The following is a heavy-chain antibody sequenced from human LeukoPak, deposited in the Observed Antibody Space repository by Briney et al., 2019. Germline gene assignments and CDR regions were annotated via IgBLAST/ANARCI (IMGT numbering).Heavy chain of an antibody. CDR2: ISYDGSNK. Sequence: GGSLRLSCAASGFTFSSYAMHWVRQAPGKGLEWVAVISYDGSNKYYADSVKGRFTISRDNSKNTLYLQMNSLRAEDTAVYYCARDPSDYGDYGDYWGQGTLVTVSS. CDR3: ARDPSDYGDYGDY. J-gene: IGHJ4*02. CDR1: GFTFSSYA. D-gene: IGHD4-17*01. V-gene: IGHV3-30-3*01.